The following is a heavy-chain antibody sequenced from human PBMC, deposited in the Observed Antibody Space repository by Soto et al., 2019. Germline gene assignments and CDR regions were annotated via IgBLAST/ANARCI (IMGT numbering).Heavy chain of an antibody. CDR1: GFTFGNYA. CDR3: AKKGLGSLATYCSTGDCHYAFEI. Sequence: EVQLLESGGGLVQPGGSLRLSCAASGFTFGNYAMIWVRQAPGKGLEWVSTISGGGDGTYYADSVRGRFTISRENSRTPVYLQMNSLRAEDTAVYYCAKKGLGSLATYCSTGDCHYAFEIWGQGTMVTVSS. V-gene: IGHV3-23*01. D-gene: IGHD2-15*01. J-gene: IGHJ3*02. CDR2: ISGGGDGT.